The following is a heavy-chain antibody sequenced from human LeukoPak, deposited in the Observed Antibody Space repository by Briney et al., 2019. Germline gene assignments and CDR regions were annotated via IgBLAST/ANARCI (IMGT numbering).Heavy chain of an antibody. V-gene: IGHV3-23*01. D-gene: IGHD2-8*01. CDR1: GFTFGGYD. J-gene: IGHJ4*02. Sequence: AGGSLRLSCAASGFTFGGYDMSWVRQAPGKGLEWVSTISGNGENTYYADSVKGRFTISRDNSKNTLYLQMNSLRAEDTAVYYCAKRGYCTNGVCYLTGYWGQGTLVTVSS. CDR2: ISGNGENT. CDR3: AKRGYCTNGVCYLTGY.